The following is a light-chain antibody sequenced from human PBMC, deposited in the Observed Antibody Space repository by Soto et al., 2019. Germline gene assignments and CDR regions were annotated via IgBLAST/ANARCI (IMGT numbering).Light chain of an antibody. CDR1: SSNIGNNY. CDR2: EVT. V-gene: IGLV1-51*01. J-gene: IGLJ1*01. CDR3: SSYTTTSPYV. Sequence: QSVLTQPPSVSAAPGQKVTISCSGSSSNIGNNYVSWYQQLPGTAPKLIIYEVTIRPSGLSNRFSGSKSGNTASLTISGLQAEDEADYYCSSYTTTSPYVFGSGTKLTVL.